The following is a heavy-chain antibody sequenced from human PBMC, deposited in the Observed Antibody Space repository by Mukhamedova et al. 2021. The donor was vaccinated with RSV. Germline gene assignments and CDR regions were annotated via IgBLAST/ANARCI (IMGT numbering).Heavy chain of an antibody. CDR3: AKSPTYHYYDSSGYGSLQFDY. CDR2: ISGSGGST. J-gene: IGHJ4*02. D-gene: IGHD3-22*01. Sequence: ISGSGGSTYYADSVKGRFTISRDNSKNTLYLQMNSLRGEDTAIYYCAKSPTYHYYDSSGYGSLQFDYWGQGTLVTVSS. V-gene: IGHV3-23*01.